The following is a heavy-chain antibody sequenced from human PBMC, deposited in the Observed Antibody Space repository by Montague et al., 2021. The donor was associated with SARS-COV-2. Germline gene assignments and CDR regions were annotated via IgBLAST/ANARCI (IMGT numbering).Heavy chain of an antibody. CDR1: GASMSSYY. Sequence: SETLSLTCSVSGASMSSYYWTWARQPPGKGLQWIGYTYYSGSTSYDPSLQSRLTMTVDSSKNQFTLSLRSVTAADSAVYYCARVQRVNGVLPHVDYWGQGLSVTVSS. D-gene: IGHD2-8*01. J-gene: IGHJ4*02. CDR2: TYYSGST. V-gene: IGHV4-59*01. CDR3: ARVQRVNGVLPHVDY.